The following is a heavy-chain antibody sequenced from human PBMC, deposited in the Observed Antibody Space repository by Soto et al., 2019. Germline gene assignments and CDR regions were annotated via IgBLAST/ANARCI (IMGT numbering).Heavy chain of an antibody. CDR3: ARDNGYYDSSGYRYYYYYGMDV. Sequence: SVKVSCKASGGTFSSYAIIWVRQAPGQGLEWMGGIIPIFGTANYAQKFQGRVTITADESTSTAYMELSSLRSEDTAVYYCARDNGYYDSSGYRYYYYYGMDVWGQGTTVTVSS. CDR1: GGTFSSYA. J-gene: IGHJ6*02. D-gene: IGHD3-22*01. V-gene: IGHV1-69*13. CDR2: IIPIFGTA.